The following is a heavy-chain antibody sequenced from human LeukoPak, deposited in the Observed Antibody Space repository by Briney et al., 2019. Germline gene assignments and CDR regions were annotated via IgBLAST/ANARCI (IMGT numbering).Heavy chain of an antibody. D-gene: IGHD3-22*01. CDR1: GFTFDDYA. J-gene: IGHJ4*02. CDR2: ISWNSGSV. CDR3: AKTMSPYYCDSSGF. V-gene: IGHV3-9*01. Sequence: QPGRSLRLSCAASGFTFDDYAMHWVRQAPGKGLEWVSGISWNSGSVGYADSVKGRFTISRDNSKNTLYLQMNSLRAEDTAVYYCAKTMSPYYCDSSGFWGQGTLVTVSS.